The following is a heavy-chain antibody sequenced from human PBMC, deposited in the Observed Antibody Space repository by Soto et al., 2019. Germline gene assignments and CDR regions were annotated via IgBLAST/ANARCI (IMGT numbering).Heavy chain of an antibody. J-gene: IGHJ4*02. V-gene: IGHV1-2*02. CDR3: ASGSRTGQ. D-gene: IGHD3-10*01. CDR1: GYSFTSYS. CDR2: IRPDSGST. Sequence: ASVKVSCKASGYSFTSYSIHWVRQAPGQGLEWMGRIRPDSGSTKYAQKFQGRVTMTRDTSINTAYLEVSSLRSDDTAIYYCASGSRTGQWGQGTPVTVSS.